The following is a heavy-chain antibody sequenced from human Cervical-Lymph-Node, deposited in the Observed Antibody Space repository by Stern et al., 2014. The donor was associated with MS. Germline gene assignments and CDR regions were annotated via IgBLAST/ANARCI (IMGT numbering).Heavy chain of an antibody. CDR2: INPTCGVT. J-gene: IGHJ4*02. Sequence: QVQLVESGAEVKKPGASVKDSCKASGYSFTDFHLHWVRQAPGQGPERMGRINPTCGVTTYAQRFQGRVTMTRDTSINAVYMELSRLRSDDTAVYFCARAQCELRTFDYWGQGTLVTVSS. D-gene: IGHD4/OR15-4a*01. CDR3: ARAQCELRTFDY. V-gene: IGHV1-2*02. CDR1: GYSFTDFH.